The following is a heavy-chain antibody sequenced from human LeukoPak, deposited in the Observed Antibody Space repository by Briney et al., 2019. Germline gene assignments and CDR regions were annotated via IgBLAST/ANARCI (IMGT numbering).Heavy chain of an antibody. J-gene: IGHJ4*02. D-gene: IGHD3-3*01. Sequence: GGSLRLSCAASGFTFSSYSMNWVRQAPGKRLEWVSSISSSSSYIYYAGSVKGRFTISRDNAKNSLYLQMNSLRAEDTAVYYCARDAPDSWSGYGDYWGQGTLVTVSS. V-gene: IGHV3-21*01. CDR3: ARDAPDSWSGYGDY. CDR1: GFTFSSYS. CDR2: ISSSSSYI.